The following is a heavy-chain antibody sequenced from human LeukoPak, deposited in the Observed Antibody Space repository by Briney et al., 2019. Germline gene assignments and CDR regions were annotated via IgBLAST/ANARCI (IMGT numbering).Heavy chain of an antibody. J-gene: IGHJ5*02. CDR3: ARGRIRHCSSTSCYGSWFDP. D-gene: IGHD2-2*01. V-gene: IGHV4-34*01. CDR2: INHSGST. Sequence: SETLSLTCAVYGGSFSGYYWSWIRQPPGKGLEWIGEINHSGSTNYNPSLKSRVTISVDTSKNQFSLKLSSVTAADTAVYYCARGRIRHCSSTSCYGSWFDPRGQGTLVTVSS. CDR1: GGSFSGYY.